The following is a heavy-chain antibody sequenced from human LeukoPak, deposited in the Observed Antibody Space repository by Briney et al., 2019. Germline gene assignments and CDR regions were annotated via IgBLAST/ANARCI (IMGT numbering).Heavy chain of an antibody. CDR3: ARVQQWLVGVDY. CDR1: GGSFSGYY. J-gene: IGHJ4*02. Sequence: PSETLSLTCAVYGGSFSGYYWSWIRQPPGKGLEWIGEINHSGSTNYNPSLKSRVTISVDASKNQFSLKLSSVTAADTAVYYCARVQQWLVGVDYWGQGTLVTVSS. CDR2: INHSGST. V-gene: IGHV4-34*01. D-gene: IGHD6-19*01.